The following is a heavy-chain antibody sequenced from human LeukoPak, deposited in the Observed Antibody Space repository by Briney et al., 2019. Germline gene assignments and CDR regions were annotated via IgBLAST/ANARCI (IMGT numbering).Heavy chain of an antibody. CDR2: INHSGST. D-gene: IGHD1-26*01. V-gene: IGHV4-34*01. CDR3: ARGGRGGSYYYSY. Sequence: SETLSLTCAVYGGSFSGYYWSWIRQLPGKRLEWIGEINHSGSTNYNPSLKSRVTISVDTSKNQFSLKLSSVTAADTAVYYCARGGRGGSYYYSYWGQGTLVTVSS. CDR1: GGSFSGYY. J-gene: IGHJ4*02.